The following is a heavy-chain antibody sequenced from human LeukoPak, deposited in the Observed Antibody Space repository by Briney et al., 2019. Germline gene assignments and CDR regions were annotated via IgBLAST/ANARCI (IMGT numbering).Heavy chain of an antibody. J-gene: IGHJ4*02. CDR3: ARGGPYDFWSGYTEVYYFDY. V-gene: IGHV3-48*01. CDR2: ISSSSSTI. D-gene: IGHD3-3*01. CDR1: GFTFSSYS. Sequence: PGGSLRLFCAASGFTFSSYSMNWVRQAPGKGLEWVSYISSSSSTIYYADSVKGRFTISRDNAKNSLYLQMNSLRAEDTAVYYCARGGPYDFWSGYTEVYYFDYWGQGTLVTVSS.